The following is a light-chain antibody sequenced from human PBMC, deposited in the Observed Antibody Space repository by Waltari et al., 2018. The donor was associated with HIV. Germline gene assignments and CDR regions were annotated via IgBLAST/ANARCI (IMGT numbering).Light chain of an antibody. CDR2: SNT. CDR3: QSYDGTLSVWV. CDR1: TSNIGAGYE. V-gene: IGLV1-40*01. J-gene: IGLJ3*02. Sequence: QSVLTQPPSVSGAPGQRVSLSCAGQTSNIGAGYEVHWYLQLPGSAPKLLIHSNTERPSGIPDRLSGSRSGASASLAITGLQVEDEGDYYCQSYDGTLSVWVFGGGTKLTVL.